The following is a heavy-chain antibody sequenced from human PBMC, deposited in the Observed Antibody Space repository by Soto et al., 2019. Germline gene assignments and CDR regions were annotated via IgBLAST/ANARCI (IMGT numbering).Heavy chain of an antibody. J-gene: IGHJ4*02. Sequence: QVQLVESGGGVVQPGRSLRLSCAASGFTFSSYAMHWVRQAPGKGLEWVAVISYDGSNTYYADSVKGRFTISRDNSKNTLYLQMNSLRAEDTAVYYCARDIVGATREEEYYFDYWGQITLLTVSA. CDR2: ISYDGSNT. CDR3: ARDIVGATREEEYYFDY. V-gene: IGHV3-30-3*01. D-gene: IGHD1-26*01. CDR1: GFTFSSYA.